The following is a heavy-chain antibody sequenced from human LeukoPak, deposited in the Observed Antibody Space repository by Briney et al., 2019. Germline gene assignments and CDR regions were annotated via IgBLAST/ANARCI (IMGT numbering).Heavy chain of an antibody. D-gene: IGHD2-2*02. V-gene: IGHV4-39*01. CDR1: GGSISSSSYY. CDR3: ARHPGGGYCSSTSCYTLDY. CDR2: IYYSGST. J-gene: IGHJ4*02. Sequence: PSETLSLTCTVSGGSISSSSYYWGWIRQPPGKGLEWIGSIYYSGSTYYNPSLKSRVTISVDTSKNQFSLKLSSVTVADTAVYYCARHPGGGYCSSTSCYTLDYWGQGTLVTVSS.